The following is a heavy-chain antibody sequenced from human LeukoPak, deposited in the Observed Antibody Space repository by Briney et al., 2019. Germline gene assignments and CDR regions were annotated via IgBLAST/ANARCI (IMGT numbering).Heavy chain of an antibody. V-gene: IGHV3-23*01. D-gene: IGHD5-12*01. CDR1: GFAFSSYA. Sequence: PGGSLRLSCAASGFAFSSYAMSWVRQAPGKGLEWVSAISGSGGSTYYADSVKGRFTISRDNSKNTLYLQMNSLRAEDTAVYYCAKIRGYSGYDFFRGTFDYWGQGTLVTVSS. CDR3: AKIRGYSGYDFFRGTFDY. CDR2: ISGSGGST. J-gene: IGHJ4*02.